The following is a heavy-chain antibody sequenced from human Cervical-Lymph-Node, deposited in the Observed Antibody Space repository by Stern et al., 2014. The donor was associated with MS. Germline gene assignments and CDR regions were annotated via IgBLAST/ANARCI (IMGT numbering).Heavy chain of an antibody. CDR1: GFTFSSYG. Sequence: VQLVESGGGVVQPGRSLRLSCSASGFTFSSYGMHWVRQIPGKGLEWVALISSDGTEEFYADSVKGRFAISRDNSKKTWYLQMNGLRAEDTAVYSCAKRRDGFNYLASWGQGTLVTVSS. CDR3: AKRRDGFNYLAS. V-gene: IGHV3-30*18. J-gene: IGHJ5*01. D-gene: IGHD5-24*01. CDR2: ISSDGTEE.